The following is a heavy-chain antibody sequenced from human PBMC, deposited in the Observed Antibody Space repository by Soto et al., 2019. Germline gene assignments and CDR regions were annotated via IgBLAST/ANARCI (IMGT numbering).Heavy chain of an antibody. D-gene: IGHD5-12*01. V-gene: IGHV1-69*13. Sequence: SMKVSCKASGGTFSRYAISWVRQAPGQGLEWMGGIIPIFGTANYAQKFQGRVTITADESTSTTCMELSSLRSEDTAVYYCARAGYSGYDYPDYFYYYGMDVWGQGTTVTVSS. CDR3: ARAGYSGYDYPDYFYYYGMDV. CDR2: IIPIFGTA. J-gene: IGHJ6*02. CDR1: GGTFSRYA.